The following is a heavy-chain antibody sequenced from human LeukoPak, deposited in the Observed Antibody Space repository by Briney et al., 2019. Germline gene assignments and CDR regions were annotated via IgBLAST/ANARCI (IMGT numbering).Heavy chain of an antibody. D-gene: IGHD2-15*01. CDR3: AKDIDIVVVVAATGDAFDI. CDR2: ISGDGSST. J-gene: IGHJ3*02. Sequence: PGGSLTLSCAVYGFTFDDYVMHWVRQAPGKGLEWVSLISGDGSSTYYADSVRGRFTIYRDNSKHSLYMQMNSLRTEDTALYYCAKDIDIVVVVAATGDAFDIWGQGTMVTVSS. CDR1: GFTFDDYV. V-gene: IGHV3-43*02.